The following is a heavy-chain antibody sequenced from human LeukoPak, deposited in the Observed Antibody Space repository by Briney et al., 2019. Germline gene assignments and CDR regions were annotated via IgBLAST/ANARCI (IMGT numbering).Heavy chain of an antibody. Sequence: SQTLSLTCTVSGGSISSGDYYWSWIRQPPGKGLEWIGYIYYSGSTYYNPSLKSRVTISVDTSKNQFSLKLSSVTAADTAVYYCATKPIDRYNWNVDYWSQGTLVTVSS. D-gene: IGHD1-20*01. J-gene: IGHJ4*02. CDR2: IYYSGST. CDR3: ATKPIDRYNWNVDY. V-gene: IGHV4-30-4*01. CDR1: GGSISSGDYY.